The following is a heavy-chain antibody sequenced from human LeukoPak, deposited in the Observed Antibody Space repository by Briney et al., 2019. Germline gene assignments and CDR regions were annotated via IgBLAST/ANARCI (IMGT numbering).Heavy chain of an antibody. V-gene: IGHV3-48*03. CDR2: ISSSGSTI. D-gene: IGHD3-10*01. Sequence: GGSLRLSCAASGFTFSSYEMNWVRQAPGKGLEWVSYISSSGSTIYYADSVKGRFTISRDNAKNSLYLQMNSLRAEDTAVYYCARALVRGESGDYWGQGTLVTVSS. CDR3: ARALVRGESGDY. J-gene: IGHJ4*02. CDR1: GFTFSSYE.